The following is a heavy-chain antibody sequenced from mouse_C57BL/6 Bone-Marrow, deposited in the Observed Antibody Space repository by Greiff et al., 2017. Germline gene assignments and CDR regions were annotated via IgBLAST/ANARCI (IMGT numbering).Heavy chain of an antibody. J-gene: IGHJ3*01. CDR3: ARYSYGVGFAY. CDR2: INPSSGYT. Sequence: VHLVESGAELAKPGASVKLSCKASGYTFTSYWMHWVKQRPGQGLEWIGNINPSSGYTKYNQKFKDKATLTADKSSSTAYMQLSSLTYEDSAVYYCARYSYGVGFAYWGQGTLVTVSA. D-gene: IGHD1-1*01. V-gene: IGHV1-7*01. CDR1: GYTFTSYW.